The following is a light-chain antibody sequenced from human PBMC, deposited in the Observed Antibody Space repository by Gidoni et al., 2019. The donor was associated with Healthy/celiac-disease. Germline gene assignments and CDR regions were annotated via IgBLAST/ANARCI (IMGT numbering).Light chain of an antibody. CDR2: AAS. V-gene: IGKV1-39*01. CDR1: QSISSY. CDR3: QQSYSTLGT. J-gene: IGKJ3*01. Sequence: MPQSPSSLSASVGDRVTITCRASQSISSYLNWYQQKPGKAPKLLIYAASSLQSGVPSRFSGSGSGTDFTLTISSLQPEDFATYYCQQSYSTLGTFGHXTKVDIK.